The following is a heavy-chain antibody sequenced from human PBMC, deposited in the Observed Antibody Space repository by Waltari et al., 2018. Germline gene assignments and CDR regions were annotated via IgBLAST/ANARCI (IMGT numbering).Heavy chain of an antibody. J-gene: IGHJ4*02. CDR1: GFTFSSYA. Sequence: QVQLVESGGGVVQPGRSLRLSCAASGFTFSSYAMHWVRQAPGKGLEWGAVISDDGRNKYDADSVKGRFTIARDNSKNTLYLQMNSLRAEDTAVYYCARIQSGYDLYYFDYWGQGTLVTVSS. CDR2: ISDDGRNK. V-gene: IGHV3-30*04. D-gene: IGHD5-12*01. CDR3: ARIQSGYDLYYFDY.